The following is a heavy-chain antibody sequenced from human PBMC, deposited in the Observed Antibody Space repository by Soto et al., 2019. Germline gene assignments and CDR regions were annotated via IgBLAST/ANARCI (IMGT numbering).Heavy chain of an antibody. CDR3: AHVYGGYDNFAY. Sequence: QITLKESGPTLVKPTQTLTLTCTFSGFSLSTSGVGVAWIRQPPGKALEWLALIYWDVDKRYSPSLKSRLTITKDTSKTQVVLTMTNMDPVDTATYFCAHVYGGYDNFAYWGQGTLVTVSS. CDR2: IYWDVDK. D-gene: IGHD5-12*01. CDR1: GFSLSTSGVG. J-gene: IGHJ4*02. V-gene: IGHV2-5*02.